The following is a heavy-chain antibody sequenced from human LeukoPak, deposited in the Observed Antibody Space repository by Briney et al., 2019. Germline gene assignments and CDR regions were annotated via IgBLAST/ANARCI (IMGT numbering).Heavy chain of an antibody. J-gene: IGHJ4*02. CDR2: NIPILGIA. CDR3: AIRYGSGSSYFDY. V-gene: IGHV1-69*02. Sequence: SVKVSCKASGGTFSSYSISWLRQAPGPGLEWMGRNIPILGIANYAQKFQGRVTITADKTTSTAYIELRSLRSEDTAVYYCAIRYGSGSSYFDYWGQGALVTVSS. D-gene: IGHD3-10*01. CDR1: GGTFSSYS.